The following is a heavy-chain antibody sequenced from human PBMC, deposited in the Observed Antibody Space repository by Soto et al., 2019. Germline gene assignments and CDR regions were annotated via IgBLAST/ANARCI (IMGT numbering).Heavy chain of an antibody. CDR1: GFTFSNAW. J-gene: IGHJ6*02. CDR2: IKSKTDGGTT. V-gene: IGHV3-15*01. D-gene: IGHD3-3*01. Sequence: GGPLRLPCAASGFTFSNAWMSWVRQAPGKGLEWVGRIKSKTDGGTTDYAAPVKGRFTISRDDSKNTLYLQMNSLRAEDTAVYYCARDGGFWSGYYHYYYYGMDVWGQGTTVTVSS. CDR3: ARDGGFWSGYYHYYYYGMDV.